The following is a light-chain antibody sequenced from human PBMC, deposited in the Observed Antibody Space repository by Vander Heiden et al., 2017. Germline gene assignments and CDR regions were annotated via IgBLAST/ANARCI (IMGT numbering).Light chain of an antibody. CDR1: QSISAD. V-gene: IGKV3-11*01. CDR2: DAS. Sequence: EIVLTQSPATLSLSPGERATLSCRASQSISADLAWYQQKPGQAPRLLIYDASNRATGIPARFSGSGSGTDFTLTISNLEPEDSAVYYCQQRNSWPRTFGQGTKVEI. CDR3: QQRNSWPRT. J-gene: IGKJ2*01.